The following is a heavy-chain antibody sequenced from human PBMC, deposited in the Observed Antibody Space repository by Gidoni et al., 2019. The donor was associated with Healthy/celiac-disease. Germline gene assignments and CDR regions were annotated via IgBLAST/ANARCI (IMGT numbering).Heavy chain of an antibody. CDR3: TRDRPLLWFGELPRVY. V-gene: IGHV3-49*03. D-gene: IGHD3-10*01. Sequence: EAQLLESRGGTVPTGRTRRLSSPATGLTSGASAKRWFRQAPGKGMECVVFMRSKAYGCTTEYAASVKGRFTISRDASKSIAYLQMHSVKTEDTAVYYCTRDRPLLWFGELPRVYLGQVILFPFSS. CDR2: MRSKAYGCTT. CDR1: GLTSGASA. J-gene: IGHJ4*02.